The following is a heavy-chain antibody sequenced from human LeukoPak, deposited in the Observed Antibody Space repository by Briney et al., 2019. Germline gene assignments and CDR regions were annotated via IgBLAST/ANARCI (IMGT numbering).Heavy chain of an antibody. CDR3: ARGPPYGSGSYYINY. J-gene: IGHJ4*02. D-gene: IGHD3-10*01. V-gene: IGHV1-18*01. Sequence: GASVKVSCKASGYTFNTYGFSWVRQAPGQGLEWMGWINAYNGNTNYAQKLQGRVTMTTETSTSTAYMELRSLRSDDTAVYYCARGPPYGSGSYYINYWGQGTLVTVSS. CDR1: GYTFNTYG. CDR2: INAYNGNT.